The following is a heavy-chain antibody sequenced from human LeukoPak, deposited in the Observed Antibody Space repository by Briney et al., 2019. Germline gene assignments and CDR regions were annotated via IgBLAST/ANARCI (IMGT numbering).Heavy chain of an antibody. CDR3: AKEGPSDYDFWSGYWKAFDI. J-gene: IGHJ3*02. Sequence: GGSLRLSCAASGFTFSSYAMSWVRQAPGKGLEWVSAISGSGGSTYYADSVKGRFTISRDNSKNTLYLQMNSLRAEDTAVYYCAKEGPSDYDFWSGYWKAFDIWGQGTMVTVSS. V-gene: IGHV3-23*01. D-gene: IGHD3-3*01. CDR1: GFTFSSYA. CDR2: ISGSGGST.